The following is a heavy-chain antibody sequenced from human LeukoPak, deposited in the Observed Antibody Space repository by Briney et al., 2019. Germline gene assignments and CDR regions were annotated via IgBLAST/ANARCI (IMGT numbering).Heavy chain of an antibody. D-gene: IGHD4-23*01. CDR3: AKEGNDYGANSIDY. CDR2: INHSGST. Sequence: SETLSLTCAVYGGSFSGYYWYWIRQPPGKGLEWIGEINHSGSTNYNPSLKSRVTISVDHSKNQFSLKLTSVTAADTAVYYCAKEGNDYGANSIDYWGQGTLVTVSS. J-gene: IGHJ4*02. CDR1: GGSFSGYY. V-gene: IGHV4-34*01.